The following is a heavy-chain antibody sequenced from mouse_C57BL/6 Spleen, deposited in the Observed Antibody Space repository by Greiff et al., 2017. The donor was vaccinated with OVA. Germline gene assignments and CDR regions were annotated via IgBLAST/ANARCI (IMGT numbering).Heavy chain of an antibody. V-gene: IGHV1-53*01. CDR1: GYTFTSYW. CDR2: INPSNGGT. J-gene: IGHJ2*01. D-gene: IGHD2-4*01. CDR3: ARAGIYYDYDDDY. Sequence: QVQLQQPGTELVKPGASVKLSCKASGYTFTSYWMHWVKQRPGQGLEWIGNINPSNGGTNYNEKFKSKATLTVDKSSSTAYMQLSSLTSEDSAGYYCARAGIYYDYDDDYWGQGTTLTVSS.